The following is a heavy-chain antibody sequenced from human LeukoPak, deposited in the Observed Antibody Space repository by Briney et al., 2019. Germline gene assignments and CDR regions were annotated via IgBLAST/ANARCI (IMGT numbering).Heavy chain of an antibody. J-gene: IGHJ4*02. Sequence: GGSLRLSCAASGFTFSSYWMSWVRQAPGKGLEWVANIKQDGSEKYYVDSVKGRFTISRDNAKNSLYLQMNSLRAEDTAVYYCARDNDYYGSGSYHDYWGQGTLVTVSS. CDR3: ARDNDYYGSGSYHDY. V-gene: IGHV3-7*01. CDR1: GFTFSSYW. CDR2: IKQDGSEK. D-gene: IGHD3-10*01.